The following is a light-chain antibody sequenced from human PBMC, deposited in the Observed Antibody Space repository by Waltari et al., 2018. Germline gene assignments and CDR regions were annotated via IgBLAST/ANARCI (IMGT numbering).Light chain of an antibody. V-gene: IGKV3-20*01. CDR2: DAS. CDR1: QGVGRS. Sequence: SCRASQGVGRSLCWCQQKPGQAPRMLIYDASTRATGTPDRFSGGGSGADFCLTISRLEPEDFAVYYCQMYVRLPVTFGQGTKVEI. CDR3: QMYVRLPVT. J-gene: IGKJ1*01.